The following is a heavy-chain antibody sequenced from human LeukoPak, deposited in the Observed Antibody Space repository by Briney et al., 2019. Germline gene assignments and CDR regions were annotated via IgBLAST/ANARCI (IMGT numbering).Heavy chain of an antibody. CDR3: ARGQDTAMVPFDY. V-gene: IGHV3-21*01. Sequence: GESLKISCAASGFTFSSYSMNWVRQAPGKGLEWVSSISSSSSYVYYADSVKGRFTISRDNAKNSLYLQMNSLRAEDTAVYYCARGQDTAMVPFDYWGQGTLVTVSS. CDR1: GFTFSSYS. D-gene: IGHD5-18*01. CDR2: ISSSSSYV. J-gene: IGHJ4*02.